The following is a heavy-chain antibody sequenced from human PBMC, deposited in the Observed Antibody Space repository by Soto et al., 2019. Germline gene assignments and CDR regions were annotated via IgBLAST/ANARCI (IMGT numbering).Heavy chain of an antibody. CDR1: GFTFSSYA. CDR3: ARLDYGDYYYCGMDV. Sequence: QVQLVESGGGVVQPGRSLRLSCAASGFTFSSYAMHWVRQAPGKGLEWVAVISYDGSNKYYADSVKGRFTISRDNSKNTLYLQMNSLRAEDTAVYYCARLDYGDYYYCGMDVWGQGTTVTVSS. D-gene: IGHD4-17*01. CDR2: ISYDGSNK. J-gene: IGHJ6*02. V-gene: IGHV3-30-3*01.